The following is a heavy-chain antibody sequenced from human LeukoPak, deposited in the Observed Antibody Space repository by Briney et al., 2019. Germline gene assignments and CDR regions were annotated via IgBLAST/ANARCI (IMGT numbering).Heavy chain of an antibody. J-gene: IGHJ3*02. Sequence: GESLRLSCAASGFTFSSYAMHWVRQAPGKALEWVAVISYDGSNKYYADSVKGRFTISRDNAKNSLYLQMNSLRAEDTAEYYCARRETFYSDSGGYSFDVFDIWGLGTMVTVSS. V-gene: IGHV3-30*07. CDR2: ISYDGSNK. CDR1: GFTFSSYA. D-gene: IGHD3-22*01. CDR3: ARRETFYSDSGGYSFDVFDI.